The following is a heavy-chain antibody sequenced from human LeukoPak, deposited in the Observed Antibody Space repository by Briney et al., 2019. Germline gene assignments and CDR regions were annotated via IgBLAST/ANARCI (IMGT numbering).Heavy chain of an antibody. D-gene: IGHD3-22*01. CDR3: AKGKEVYHYDSSDYTPRD. V-gene: IGHV3-23*01. Sequence: GGSLRLSCAASGFTFSNYAMTWVRQAPGKGLEWISAISGSGASTYHADSVKGRFTISRDNSKNTLYLQMNSLRAEDTAVYYCAKGKEVYHYDSSDYTPRDWGQGTLVTVSS. CDR1: GFTFSNYA. CDR2: ISGSGAST. J-gene: IGHJ4*02.